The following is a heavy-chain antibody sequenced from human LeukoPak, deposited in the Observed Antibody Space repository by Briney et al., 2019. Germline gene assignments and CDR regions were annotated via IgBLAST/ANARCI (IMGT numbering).Heavy chain of an antibody. CDR2: ISGNGVST. D-gene: IGHD2-2*01. J-gene: IGHJ4*02. V-gene: IGHV3-64*01. Sequence: GGSLRLSCAASGFTFNTYAMYWVRRTPGKGLEYVSVISGNGVSTHYATSVKGRFTISRDNSKNTLYLQMGSLRAEDMAVYYCARDASDIVVVPAAVGPFDLWGQGTLVTVSS. CDR3: ARDASDIVVVPAAVGPFDL. CDR1: GFTFNTYA.